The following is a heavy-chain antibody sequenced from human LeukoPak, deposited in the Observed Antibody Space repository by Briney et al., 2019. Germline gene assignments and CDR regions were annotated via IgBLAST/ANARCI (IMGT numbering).Heavy chain of an antibody. J-gene: IGHJ4*02. V-gene: IGHV1-24*01. Sequence: ASVKVSCKVSGYTLTQLAMHWVRQAPGKGLEWMGGFDPEDGETVYAQKFQDRVAMTEDTSTDTANMELTSLASEDTAVYYCATQARGYFYYWDQGTLVTVSS. CDR3: ATQARGYFYY. CDR2: FDPEDGET. CDR1: GYTLTQLA.